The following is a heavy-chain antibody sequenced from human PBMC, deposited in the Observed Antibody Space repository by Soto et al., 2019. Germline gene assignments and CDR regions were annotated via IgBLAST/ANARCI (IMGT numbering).Heavy chain of an antibody. J-gene: IGHJ3*02. V-gene: IGHV3-15*01. D-gene: IGHD3-22*01. CDR3: TTDLERARITMIVVAYDAFDI. CDR2: IKSKTDGGTT. CDR1: GFTFSNAW. Sequence: KTGGSLRLSCAASGFTFSNAWMSWVRQAPGKGLEWVGRIKSKTDGGTTGYAAPVKGRFTISRDDSKNTLYLQMNSLKTEDTAVYYCTTDLERARITMIVVAYDAFDIWGQGTMVTVSS.